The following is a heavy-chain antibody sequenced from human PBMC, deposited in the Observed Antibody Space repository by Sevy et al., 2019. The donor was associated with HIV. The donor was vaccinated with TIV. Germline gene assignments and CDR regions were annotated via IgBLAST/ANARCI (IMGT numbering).Heavy chain of an antibody. CDR3: ARSLAAAENWFDP. V-gene: IGHV3-48*01. CDR2: ISGSSSTI. Sequence: GGSLRLSCVGSGFTFREYSMNWVRQAPGKGLEWVSSISGSSSTIEHADSVKGRFSISRDNADNSVFLQMNRLRVEDTAVYYCARSLAAAENWFDPWGQGTLVTVSS. CDR1: GFTFREYS. D-gene: IGHD6-13*01. J-gene: IGHJ5*02.